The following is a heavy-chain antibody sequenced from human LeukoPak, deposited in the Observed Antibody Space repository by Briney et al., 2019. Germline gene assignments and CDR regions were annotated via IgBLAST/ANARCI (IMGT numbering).Heavy chain of an antibody. CDR3: ARVETTMIRY. Sequence: SETLSLTCTVSGGSISSSSYYWGWIRQPPGKGLEWIGSIYYSGSTYYNPSLKSRVTISVDTSKNQFSLKLSSVTAADTAEYYCARVETTMIRYWGQGTLVAVSS. J-gene: IGHJ4*02. CDR2: IYYSGST. CDR1: GGSISSSSYY. D-gene: IGHD3-16*01. V-gene: IGHV4-39*07.